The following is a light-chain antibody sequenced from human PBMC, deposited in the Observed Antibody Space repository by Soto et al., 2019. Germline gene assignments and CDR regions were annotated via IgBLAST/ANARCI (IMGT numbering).Light chain of an antibody. V-gene: IGKV1-5*03. Sequence: DIQMTQSPSTLSGSVGDRVTITSRASQTISSWLAWYQQKPGKAPKLLIYRASTLKSGVPSRFSGSGSGTEFTLTISSLEPEDFAVYYCQQRSNWPPWTFGQGTKVDIK. J-gene: IGKJ1*01. CDR3: QQRSNWPPWT. CDR1: QTISSW. CDR2: RAS.